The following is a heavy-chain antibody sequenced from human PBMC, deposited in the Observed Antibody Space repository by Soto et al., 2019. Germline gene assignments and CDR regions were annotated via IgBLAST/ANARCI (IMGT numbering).Heavy chain of an antibody. V-gene: IGHV1-46*01. J-gene: IGHJ3*02. CDR2: INPSGGST. CDR1: GYTFTSYY. D-gene: IGHD5-12*01. Sequence: ASVKVSCKASGYTFTSYYRHWVRQAPGQGLEWMGIINPSGGSTSYAQKFQGRVTMTRDTSTSTVYMELSSLRSEDTAVYYCARVEMATDAFDIWGQGTMVTVSS. CDR3: ARVEMATDAFDI.